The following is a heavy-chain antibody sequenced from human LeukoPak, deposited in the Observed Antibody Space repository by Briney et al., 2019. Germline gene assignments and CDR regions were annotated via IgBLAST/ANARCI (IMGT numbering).Heavy chain of an antibody. Sequence: GASVKVSCKASGYTFTGYYMHWVRQAPGQGLEWMGWINPNSGGTNYAQKFQGRVTMTRDTSISTAYMELSRPRSDDTAVYYCARDIVVVPAAMPEDWFDPWGQGTLVTVSS. V-gene: IGHV1-2*02. CDR1: GYTFTGYY. CDR2: INPNSGGT. D-gene: IGHD2-2*01. CDR3: ARDIVVVPAAMPEDWFDP. J-gene: IGHJ5*02.